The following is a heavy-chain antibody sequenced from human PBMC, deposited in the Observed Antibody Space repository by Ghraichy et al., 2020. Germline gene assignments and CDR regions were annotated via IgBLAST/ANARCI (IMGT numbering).Heavy chain of an antibody. CDR1: GFTFRTYG. CDR3: AKGVTGWFSPRPDYFDS. J-gene: IGHJ4*02. Sequence: GESLNISCAASGFTFRTYGMHWVRQAPGKGLEWVAFISHDGSKKEYGDSVKGRFTSSRDNSKNTLFLQMNSLRGEDTALYYCAKGVTGWFSPRPDYFDSWGQGTLVAVSS. CDR2: ISHDGSKK. D-gene: IGHD6-19*01. V-gene: IGHV3-30*18.